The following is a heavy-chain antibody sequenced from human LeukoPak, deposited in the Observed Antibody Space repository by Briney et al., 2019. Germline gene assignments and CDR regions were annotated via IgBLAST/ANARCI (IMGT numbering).Heavy chain of an antibody. V-gene: IGHV3-7*05. J-gene: IGHJ4*02. Sequence: GGSLRLSCAASGFTFSTYWMSWVRQAPGKGLEWVANIKQDGSEKYYVDSVKGRFTISRDNARNSLYLQMNSLRAEDTAVYYCARVAYYGSGMRYFDYWGQGTLVTVSS. D-gene: IGHD3-10*01. CDR1: GFTFSTYW. CDR2: IKQDGSEK. CDR3: ARVAYYGSGMRYFDY.